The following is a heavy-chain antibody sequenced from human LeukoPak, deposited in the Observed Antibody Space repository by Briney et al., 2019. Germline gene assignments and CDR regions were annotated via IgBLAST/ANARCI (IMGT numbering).Heavy chain of an antibody. CDR2: IKEDGGEK. D-gene: IGHD2-8*01. Sequence: GGSLRLSCAASGFTFSRYWMSWVRQAPGKGLEWMANIKEDGGEKFHVDSVKGRFTISRDNAKKSLYLQMNSLRAEDTAVYFCARVLGCTNGVCHDAFDIWGQGTVVTVSS. CDR3: ARVLGCTNGVCHDAFDI. V-gene: IGHV3-7*01. J-gene: IGHJ3*02. CDR1: GFTFSRYW.